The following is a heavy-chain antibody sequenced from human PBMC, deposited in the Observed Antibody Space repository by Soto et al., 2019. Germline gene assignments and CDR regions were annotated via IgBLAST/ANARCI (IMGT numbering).Heavy chain of an antibody. CDR1: GYTFTSYG. CDR3: ARDMGGYPWDWFDP. CDR2: ISAYNGNT. J-gene: IGHJ5*02. V-gene: IGHV1-18*01. Sequence: QVQLVQSGAEVKKPGASVKVSCKASGYTFTSYGISWVRQAPGQGLEWMGWISAYNGNTNYAQKRQGRVTMTTDTSTSTAYMEMRSLRYDDTAVYYCARDMGGYPWDWFDPWGQGTLVTVSS. D-gene: IGHD3-16*01.